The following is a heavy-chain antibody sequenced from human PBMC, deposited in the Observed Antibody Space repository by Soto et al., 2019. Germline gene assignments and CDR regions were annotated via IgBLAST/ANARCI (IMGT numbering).Heavy chain of an antibody. J-gene: IGHJ3*02. CDR3: ARGEDSSGYSDACDI. CDR2: INHSGST. D-gene: IGHD3-22*01. Sequence: SETLSLTCAVYGGSFSGYYWSWIRRPPGKGLEWIGEINHSGSTNYNPSLKSRVTISVDTSKNQFSLKLSSVTAADTAVYYCARGEDSSGYSDACDIWGQGTMVTVSS. V-gene: IGHV4-34*01. CDR1: GGSFSGYY.